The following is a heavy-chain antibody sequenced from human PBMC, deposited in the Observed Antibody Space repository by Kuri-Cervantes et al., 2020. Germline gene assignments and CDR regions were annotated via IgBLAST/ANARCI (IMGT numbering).Heavy chain of an antibody. V-gene: IGHV5-51*01. D-gene: IGHD4-17*01. CDR3: AGRRSTGGVWFDP. Sequence: GESLKISCKGSGYSFSKYWIAWVRQMPGKGLEFMGIIYLGDSNTKYSPSFQGRVTISVDKSISTAYLQWSSLKASDTAMYYCAGRRSTGGVWFDPWGQGTLVTVSS. CDR2: IYLGDSNT. J-gene: IGHJ5*02. CDR1: GYSFSKYW.